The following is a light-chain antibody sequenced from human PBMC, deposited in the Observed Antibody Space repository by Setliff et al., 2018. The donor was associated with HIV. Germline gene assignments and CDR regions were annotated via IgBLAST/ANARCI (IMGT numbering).Light chain of an antibody. CDR3: SSYTSISTYV. J-gene: IGLJ1*01. V-gene: IGLV2-18*02. CDR2: EVN. Sequence: QSVLAQPPSVSGSPGQSVTISCTGTSSDVGSYNRVSWYQQPPGTAPKLMIYEVNKRPSGVPDRFSGSKSGNTASLTISGLQAEDEADYYCSSYTSISTYVFGTGTKVTVL. CDR1: SSDVGSYNR.